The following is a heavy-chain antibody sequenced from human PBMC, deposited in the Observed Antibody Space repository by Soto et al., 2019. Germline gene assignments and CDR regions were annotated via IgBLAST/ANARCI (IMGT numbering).Heavy chain of an antibody. CDR1: GGSISSSSYY. V-gene: IGHV4-39*01. J-gene: IGHJ6*02. CDR3: ARRGMEQLAALYGMDV. Sequence: QLQLQESGPGLVKPSETLSLTCTVSGGSISSSSYYWGWIRQPPGKGLEWIGSIYYSGSTYYNPSLKSRVTISVDTSKNQFSLKLSSVTAADTAVYYCARRGMEQLAALYGMDVWGQGTTVTVFS. CDR2: IYYSGST. D-gene: IGHD6-6*01.